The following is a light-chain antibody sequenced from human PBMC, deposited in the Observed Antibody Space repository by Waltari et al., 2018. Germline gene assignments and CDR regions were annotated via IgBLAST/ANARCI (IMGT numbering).Light chain of an antibody. CDR3: MQRLEFPYS. CDR1: QRLFDSDGGITY. Sequence: IVMTQTHLPLPVTPGTSPPLSCRSSQRLFDSDGGITYLDWYLQKPGQSPQLLIYTLSYRASGVPDRFSGSGSGTDFTLKISRVEAEDVGIYYCMQRLEFPYSFGPGTKVDIK. CDR2: TLS. J-gene: IGKJ3*01. V-gene: IGKV2-40*01.